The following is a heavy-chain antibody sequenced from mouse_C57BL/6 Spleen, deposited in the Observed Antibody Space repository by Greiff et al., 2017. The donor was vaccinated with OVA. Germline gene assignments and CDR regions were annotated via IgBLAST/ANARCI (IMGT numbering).Heavy chain of an antibody. J-gene: IGHJ1*03. Sequence: EVQLVESGAGLVKPGGSLKLSCAASGFTFSDYAMSWVRQTPEKRLGWVAYISSGGDYTYYADTVKGRFTISRDNARNTLHLQMSSLKSEDTAMYYCTRAYSNYWYFDVWGTGTTVTVSS. D-gene: IGHD2-5*01. CDR3: TRAYSNYWYFDV. CDR2: ISSGGDYT. CDR1: GFTFSDYA. V-gene: IGHV5-9-1*02.